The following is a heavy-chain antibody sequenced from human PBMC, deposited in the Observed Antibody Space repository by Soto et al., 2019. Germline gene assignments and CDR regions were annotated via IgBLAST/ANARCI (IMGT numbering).Heavy chain of an antibody. CDR2: IKGDGTDT. V-gene: IGHV3-23*01. J-gene: IGHJ4*02. Sequence: EVQLLDSGGGVVQSGGSLRLSCAASGFTFRDYGMTWVRQAPGKGLEWVSTIKGDGTDTHYADSARGRFTISRDNFQNTVYLQMNSLRAEDTGIYYCTKDPSGFHNADPPDYWGRGTLVTVSS. CDR1: GFTFRDYG. D-gene: IGHD2-21*01. CDR3: TKDPSGFHNADPPDY.